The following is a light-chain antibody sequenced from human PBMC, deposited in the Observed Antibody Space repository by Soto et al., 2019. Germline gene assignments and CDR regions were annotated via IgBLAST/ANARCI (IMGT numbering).Light chain of an antibody. CDR1: ESISSY. V-gene: IGKV1-39*01. CDR2: AAS. J-gene: IGKJ3*01. Sequence: DIQMTQSPSSLSASVGDRVTITCRASESISSYLNWYQQKPGKAPKPLIYAASTLQSGVPSRFSGSGSGTDFTLTISSLQPEDFATYYCQQSYSISLTFGPGTKVDI. CDR3: QQSYSISLT.